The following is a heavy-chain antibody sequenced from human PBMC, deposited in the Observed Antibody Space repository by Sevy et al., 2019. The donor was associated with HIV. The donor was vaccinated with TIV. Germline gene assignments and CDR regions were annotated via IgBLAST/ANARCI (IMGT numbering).Heavy chain of an antibody. CDR1: GGSISSYY. CDR2: IYTSGST. CDR3: ATEKSGYTNDAFDI. J-gene: IGHJ3*02. V-gene: IGHV4-4*07. Sequence: SETLSLTCTVSGGSISSYYWSWIRQPAGKGLEWIGRIYTSGSTNYNPSLKSRVTMSVDTSKNQFSLKLSSVTAADTAVYYCATEKSGYTNDAFDIWGQGTMVTVSS. D-gene: IGHD3-3*01.